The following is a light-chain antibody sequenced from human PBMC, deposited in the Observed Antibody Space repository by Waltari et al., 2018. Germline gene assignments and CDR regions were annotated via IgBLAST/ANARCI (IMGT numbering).Light chain of an antibody. V-gene: IGKV2-28*01. CDR3: MQALQTPIS. Sequence: DIVMTQSPLSLPVTPGEPASISCRSSQSLLHSIGYDYLDWYLQKPGQSPQLLIYLGSNRASGVPDRFSGSGSGTDFTRKISRVEAEDVGVYYCMQALQTPISFGQGTKLEIK. J-gene: IGKJ2*03. CDR2: LGS. CDR1: QSLLHSIGYDY.